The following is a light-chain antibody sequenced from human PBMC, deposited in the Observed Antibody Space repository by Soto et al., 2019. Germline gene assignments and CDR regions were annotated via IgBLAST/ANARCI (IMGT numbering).Light chain of an antibody. Sequence: QSVLTQSASVSGSPGQSITISCAGTSSDVGGYNYVSWYQQHPGKAPKLMIYDVINRPSGVSDRFSGSKSGNSASLTISGLQAQDEADYYCSSYTSSGTYVFGTATKVTVL. V-gene: IGLV2-14*03. J-gene: IGLJ1*01. CDR3: SSYTSSGTYV. CDR2: DVI. CDR1: SSDVGGYNY.